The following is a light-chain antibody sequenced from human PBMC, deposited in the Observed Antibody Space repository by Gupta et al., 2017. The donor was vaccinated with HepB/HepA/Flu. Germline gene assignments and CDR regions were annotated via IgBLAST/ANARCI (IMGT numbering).Light chain of an antibody. CDR3: QQYGSSRTWT. Sequence: EIVLTQSPGTLSLSPGERATLSCRARQSVSSSYLAWYQQKPGQAPRLLIYGASSRDTGIPDRFSGSGSGTDFTLTISRREPEDFAVYYCQQYGSSRTWTFGQGTKVEIK. CDR2: GAS. J-gene: IGKJ1*01. CDR1: QSVSSSY. V-gene: IGKV3-20*01.